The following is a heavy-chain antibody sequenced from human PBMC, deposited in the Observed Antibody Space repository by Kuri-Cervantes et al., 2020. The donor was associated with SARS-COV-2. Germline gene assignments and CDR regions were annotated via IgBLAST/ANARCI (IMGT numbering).Heavy chain of an antibody. CDR3: AKGGATGYYTYYYMDA. CDR1: GFTFSSYA. J-gene: IGHJ6*03. Sequence: GGSLRLSCAASGFTFSSYAMHWVRQAPGKGLEWVAVISYDGSNKYYADSVKGRFTISRDNSKNTLYLQMNSLRAEDTAVYYCAKGGATGYYTYYYMDAWGKGTTVTVSS. CDR2: ISYDGSNK. D-gene: IGHD3/OR15-3a*01. V-gene: IGHV3-30-3*01.